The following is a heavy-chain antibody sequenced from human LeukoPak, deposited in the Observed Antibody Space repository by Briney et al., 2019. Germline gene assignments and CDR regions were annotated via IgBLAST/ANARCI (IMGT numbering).Heavy chain of an antibody. CDR1: GDSFSSVDYY. J-gene: IGHJ3*02. V-gene: IGHV4-39*07. CDR2: IYYSGST. CDR3: ARPTLGRWSFDI. Sequence: SETLSLTCTVSGDSFSSVDYYWGWIRQPPGKGLEWIGNIYYSGSTYYNPSLKSRVPISVDTSKNQFSLKLSSVTAADTAVYYCARPTLGRWSFDIWGQGTMVTVSS. D-gene: IGHD2/OR15-2a*01.